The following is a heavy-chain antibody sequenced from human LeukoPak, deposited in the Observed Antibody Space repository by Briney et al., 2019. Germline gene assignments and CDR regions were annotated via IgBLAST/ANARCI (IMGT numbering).Heavy chain of an antibody. D-gene: IGHD2-15*01. J-gene: IGHJ3*02. CDR2: IIPIFGTA. CDR1: GGTFSSYA. V-gene: IGHV1-69*06. CDR3: ARVGYCSGGSCYGAFDI. Sequence: SVKVSCKASGGTFSSYAISWARQAPGQGLEWMGGIIPIFGTANYAQKFQGRVTITADKSTSTAYMELSSLRSEDTAVYYCARVGYCSGGSCYGAFDIWGQGTMVTVSS.